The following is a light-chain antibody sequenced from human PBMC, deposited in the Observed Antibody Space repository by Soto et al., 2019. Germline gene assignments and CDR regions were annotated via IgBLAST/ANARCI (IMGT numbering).Light chain of an antibody. Sequence: EIVMTQSPATLSVSPGERATLSCRASQSVSSNLAWYQQKPGQAPRLLIYGASTRATGIPARFSGSGSGTEFTRTISSLQSEDFAVYYCQQRSNWPPITFGQGTRLEIK. CDR1: QSVSSN. CDR3: QQRSNWPPIT. J-gene: IGKJ5*01. CDR2: GAS. V-gene: IGKV3-15*01.